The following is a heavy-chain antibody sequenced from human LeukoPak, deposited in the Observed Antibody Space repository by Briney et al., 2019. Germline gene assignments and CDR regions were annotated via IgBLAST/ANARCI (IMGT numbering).Heavy chain of an antibody. D-gene: IGHD1-26*01. J-gene: IGHJ4*02. CDR3: ARHGGSYTFDF. CDR1: GGSISGYY. CDR2: MYDSGST. Sequence: SETLSLTCSVSGGSISGYYWSWIRQPPGKGLELIGYMYDSGSTNNNPSLKSRVTISVDTSKNQFSLRLSSVTAADTAVYYCARHGGSYTFDFWGQGVLVTVSS. V-gene: IGHV4-59*01.